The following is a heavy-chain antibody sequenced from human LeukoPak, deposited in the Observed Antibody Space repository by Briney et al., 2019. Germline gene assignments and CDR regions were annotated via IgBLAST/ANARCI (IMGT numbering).Heavy chain of an antibody. CDR2: IYSGGST. V-gene: IGHV3-66*01. J-gene: IGHJ3*02. Sequence: PGGSLRLSCAASGFTVSSNYMSWVRQAPGKGLEWVSVIYSGGSTYYADSVKGRFTISRDNSKNTLYLRMNSLRAEDTAVYYCAREEITVFAFDIWGQGTMVTVSS. CDR1: GFTVSSNY. CDR3: AREEITVFAFDI. D-gene: IGHD3-16*01.